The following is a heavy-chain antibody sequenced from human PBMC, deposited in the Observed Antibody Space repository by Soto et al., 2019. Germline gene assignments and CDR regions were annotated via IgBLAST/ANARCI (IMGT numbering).Heavy chain of an antibody. D-gene: IGHD6-13*01. CDR1: GGSFSGYY. J-gene: IGHJ5*02. V-gene: IGHV4-34*01. Sequence: QVQLQQWGAGLLKPSETLSLTCAVYGGSFSGYYWSWIRQPPGKGLEWIGEINHSGSTNYNPFLKSRVTISVDTSKNQFSLKLSSVTAADTAVYYCARSYRGYSSSWYRPWGQGTLVTVSS. CDR3: ARSYRGYSSSWYRP. CDR2: INHSGST.